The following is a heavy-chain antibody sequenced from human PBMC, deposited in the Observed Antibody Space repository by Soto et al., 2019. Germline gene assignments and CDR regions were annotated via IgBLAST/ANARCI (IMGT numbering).Heavy chain of an antibody. Sequence: QVQLVQSGAEVKKPGASVKVSCKASGYTFTSYGISWVRQAPGQGLEWMGWISAYNGNTNYAQKLQGRVTMTTDTSTSTAYMELRSLRSDDTAVYYCARDPTGRSGLYRGANFDYWGQGTLVTVSS. CDR1: GYTFTSYG. CDR3: ARDPTGRSGLYRGANFDY. V-gene: IGHV1-18*01. CDR2: ISAYNGNT. J-gene: IGHJ4*02. D-gene: IGHD6-19*01.